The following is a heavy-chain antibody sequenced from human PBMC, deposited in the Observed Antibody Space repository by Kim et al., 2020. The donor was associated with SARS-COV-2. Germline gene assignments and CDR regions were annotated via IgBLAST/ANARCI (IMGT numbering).Heavy chain of an antibody. D-gene: IGHD6-6*01. V-gene: IGHV3-20*01. CDR3: ASGGGAAPLTVRYHDYYMDV. J-gene: IGHJ6*03. CDR1: GFIFDDYG. CDR2: IKWNGGST. Sequence: GGSLRLSCAASGFIFDDYGMSWVRQAPGKGLEWVSGIKWNGGSTGYADSVKGRFTISRDNAQNSLYLQMNSLRYKDTSLYHCASGGGAAPLTVRYHDYYMDVWGKRTTVTVS.